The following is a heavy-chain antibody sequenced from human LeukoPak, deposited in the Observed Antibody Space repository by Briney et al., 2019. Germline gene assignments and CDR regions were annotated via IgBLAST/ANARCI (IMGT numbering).Heavy chain of an antibody. V-gene: IGHV3-30-3*01. CDR1: GFTFRTYF. CDR2: ISYDGSNK. Sequence: GGSLRLSWAATGFTFRTYFMHWVRQAPGKGLEWVAVISYDGSNKYYADSVKGRLTISRDNSKNTLYLQMNSLRVEDTAVYYCARAPGVAGPFDYWGQGTLVTVSS. D-gene: IGHD6-19*01. J-gene: IGHJ4*02. CDR3: ARAPGVAGPFDY.